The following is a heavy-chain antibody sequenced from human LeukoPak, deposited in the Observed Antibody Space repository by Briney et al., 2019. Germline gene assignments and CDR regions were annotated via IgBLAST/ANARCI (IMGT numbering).Heavy chain of an antibody. CDR1: GYTFTGYY. CDR3: ARVTMIVVVIHPVHAFDI. Sequence: ASVKVSCKASGYTFTGYYMHWVRQAPGQGLEWMGWINPNSGGTNYAQKFQGRVTMTRDTSISTAYMELSRLRSDDTAVYYCARVTMIVVVIHPVHAFDIWGQGTMVTVSS. D-gene: IGHD3-22*01. CDR2: INPNSGGT. V-gene: IGHV1-2*02. J-gene: IGHJ3*02.